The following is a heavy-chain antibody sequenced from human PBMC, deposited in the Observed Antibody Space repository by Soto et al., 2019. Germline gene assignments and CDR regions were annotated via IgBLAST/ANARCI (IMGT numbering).Heavy chain of an antibody. CDR3: GTIPKSIFGVVDFYALDV. CDR2: ISHDGRNK. CDR1: GFGFSSYA. Sequence: QVQLVESGGGVVQPGRSLRLSCAASGFGFSSYAMHWVRLAPGKGLDWVAIISHDGRNKFYADSVKGRFTISRDNSKNMVHLQMSSLRVEDTAVYYCGTIPKSIFGVVDFYALDVWGQGTTVTVSS. D-gene: IGHD3-3*01. V-gene: IGHV3-30*03. J-gene: IGHJ6*01.